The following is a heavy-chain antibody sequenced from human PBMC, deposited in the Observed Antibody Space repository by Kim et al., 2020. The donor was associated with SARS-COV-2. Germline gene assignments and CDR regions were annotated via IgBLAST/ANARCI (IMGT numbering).Heavy chain of an antibody. CDR3: ASNDDY. J-gene: IGHJ4*02. D-gene: IGHD1-1*01. Sequence: SETLSLTCAVYGGSFSGYYWSWIRQPPGKGLEWIGEINHSGSTNYHPSLKSRVTISVDTSKNQFSLKLSSVTAADTAVYYCASNDDYWGQGTLVTVSS. CDR2: INHSGST. CDR1: GGSFSGYY. V-gene: IGHV4-34*01.